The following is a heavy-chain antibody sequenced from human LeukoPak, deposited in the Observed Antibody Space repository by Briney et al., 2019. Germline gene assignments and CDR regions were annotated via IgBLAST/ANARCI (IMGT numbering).Heavy chain of an antibody. Sequence: GGSLRLSCAASGFTFSTYWMSWVRQAPGKGLEWVANIKQDGSEKYYVDSVKGRFTISRDNAKTSVYLQMNSLRAEDTAMYYCAREGIAAAADYWGQGMLVTVSS. D-gene: IGHD6-13*01. CDR1: GFTFSTYW. CDR2: IKQDGSEK. V-gene: IGHV3-7*01. J-gene: IGHJ4*02. CDR3: AREGIAAAADY.